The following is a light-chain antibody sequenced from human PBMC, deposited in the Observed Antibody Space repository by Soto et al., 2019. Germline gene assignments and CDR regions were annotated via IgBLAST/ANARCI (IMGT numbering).Light chain of an antibody. V-gene: IGKV1-5*01. CDR1: EPITNG. J-gene: IGKJ5*01. CDR3: QHYGGTCA. Sequence: DFQITQSASTLSASLGARVAIAFLSSEPITNGWALYQRKPGKAPKVLIYEACDLESGVPSRFSGSGSGTEFILTSNRLEADDFATYCWQHYGGTCAFGQGTRLEIK. CDR2: EAC.